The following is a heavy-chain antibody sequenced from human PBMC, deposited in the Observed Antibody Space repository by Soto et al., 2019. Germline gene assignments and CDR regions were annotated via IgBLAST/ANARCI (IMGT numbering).Heavy chain of an antibody. CDR3: ARARGVQPSNWFDP. CDR2: ISSSSTYI. CDR1: GFTFSSYS. D-gene: IGHD3-10*01. J-gene: IGHJ5*02. Sequence: EVQLVESGGGLVKPGGSLRLSCAASGFTFSSYSMNWVRQAPGKGLEWVSSISSSSTYIYYADSVKGRFTISRDNAKNSLYLQMNSLRAEDTAVYYCARARGVQPSNWFDPWGQGTLVTVSS. V-gene: IGHV3-21*01.